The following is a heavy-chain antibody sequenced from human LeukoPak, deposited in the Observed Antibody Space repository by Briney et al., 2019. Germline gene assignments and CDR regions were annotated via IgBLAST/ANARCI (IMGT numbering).Heavy chain of an antibody. Sequence: PSETLSLTCSLSGGSISNDNWWSWVRQPPGKGLEWIGEIFHSGSTNYNPSLKSRLTISLDTSKNQFSLKLSSVTAADTAVYYCARDNSVRDEAWWFNPWGQGTLVTVSS. CDR1: GGSISNDNW. V-gene: IGHV4-4*02. D-gene: IGHD5-24*01. CDR2: IFHSGST. J-gene: IGHJ5*02. CDR3: ARDNSVRDEAWWFNP.